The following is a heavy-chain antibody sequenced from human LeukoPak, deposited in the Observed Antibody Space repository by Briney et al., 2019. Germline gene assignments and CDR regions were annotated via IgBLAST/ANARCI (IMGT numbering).Heavy chain of an antibody. V-gene: IGHV1-69*06. CDR1: GGTFSSYA. D-gene: IGHD3-10*01. CDR3: ARAITMVRGVIIISAFDI. J-gene: IGHJ3*02. CDR2: IIPIFGTA. Sequence: SVKVSCKASGGTFSSYAISWVRQAPGRGLEWMGGIIPIFGTANYAQKFQGRVTITADKSTSTAYMELSSLRSEDTAVYYCARAITMVRGVIIISAFDIWGQGTMVTVSS.